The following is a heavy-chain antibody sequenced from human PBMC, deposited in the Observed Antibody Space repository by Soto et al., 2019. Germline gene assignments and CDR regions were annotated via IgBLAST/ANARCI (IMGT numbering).Heavy chain of an antibody. CDR1: GFTVSSDY. D-gene: IGHD3-16*01. Sequence: EVQLVESGGGLIQPGGSLRLSCAASGFTVSSDYMNWVRQAPGKGPEWVTVVYSGGSTYYADSVKGRFTISRDDSKNTLYLQMNSLRVEDTAVYYWARGGDWYFDLWGRGTLVTVSS. J-gene: IGHJ2*01. CDR3: ARGGDWYFDL. CDR2: VYSGGST. V-gene: IGHV3-53*01.